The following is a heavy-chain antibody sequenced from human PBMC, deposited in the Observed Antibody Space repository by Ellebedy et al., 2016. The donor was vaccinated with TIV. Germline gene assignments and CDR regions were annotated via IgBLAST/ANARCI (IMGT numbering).Heavy chain of an antibody. Sequence: KFQGRVTITRDTSASTAYMELSSLRSEDTAVYYCARGYGRKEDFDYWGQGTLVTVSS. D-gene: IGHD5-18*01. J-gene: IGHJ4*02. CDR3: ARGYGRKEDFDY. V-gene: IGHV1-3*01.